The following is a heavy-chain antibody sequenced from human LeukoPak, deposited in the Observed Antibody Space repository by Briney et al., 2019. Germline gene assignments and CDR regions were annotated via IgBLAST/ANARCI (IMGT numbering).Heavy chain of an antibody. Sequence: GGSLRLSCAVSGITLSNYGMSWVRQAPGKGLEWVAGISGSGGATNYADSVKGRFTISRDNAKNTLYLQMNSLRAEDTAVYYCARDSSWEYYHYYGMDVWGQGTTVTVSS. V-gene: IGHV3-23*01. CDR1: GITLSNYG. CDR3: ARDSSWEYYHYYGMDV. CDR2: ISGSGGAT. D-gene: IGHD1-26*01. J-gene: IGHJ6*02.